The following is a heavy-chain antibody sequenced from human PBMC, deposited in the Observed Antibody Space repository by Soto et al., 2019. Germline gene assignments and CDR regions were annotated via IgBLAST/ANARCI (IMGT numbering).Heavy chain of an antibody. CDR1: GGSFSGYY. CDR3: ARGSLQLYSYGGYMDG. D-gene: IGHD5-18*01. Sequence: PSETLSLTCAVYGGSFSGYYWSWIRQPPGKGLEWIGEINHSGSTNYNPSLKSRVTISVDTSKNQFSLKLSSVTAADTAVYYCARGSLQLYSYGGYMDGWGKGTTVTVSS. V-gene: IGHV4-34*01. J-gene: IGHJ6*03. CDR2: INHSGST.